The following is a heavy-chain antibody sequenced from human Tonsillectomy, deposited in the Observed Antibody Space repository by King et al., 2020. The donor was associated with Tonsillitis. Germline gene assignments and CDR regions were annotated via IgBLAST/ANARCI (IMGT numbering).Heavy chain of an antibody. D-gene: IGHD3-10*01. V-gene: IGHV1-46*01. CDR2: INPSGGST. CDR1: GYTFTGYY. Sequence: QLVQSGAEVKKPGASVKVSCKASGYTFTGYYMHWVRQAPVQGLEWMGIINPSGGSTNYAQKFQGRVTMTRDTSTSTVYMELSSLRSEDTAVYYCASSSGSYYKWSWYFDLWGRGTLVTVSS. CDR3: ASSSGSYYKWSWYFDL. J-gene: IGHJ2*01.